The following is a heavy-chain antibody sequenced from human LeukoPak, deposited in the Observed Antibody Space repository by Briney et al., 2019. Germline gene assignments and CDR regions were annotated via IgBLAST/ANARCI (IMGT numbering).Heavy chain of an antibody. Sequence: ASVKVSCKASGYTFTSYGISWVRQAPGQGLEWMGWISAYNGNTNYAQKLQGRVTMTTDTSTSTAYMELRSLRSDDTAVCYCAREGTYYDSSGYYDYWGQGTLVTVSS. J-gene: IGHJ4*02. CDR1: GYTFTSYG. V-gene: IGHV1-18*01. D-gene: IGHD3-22*01. CDR3: AREGTYYDSSGYYDY. CDR2: ISAYNGNT.